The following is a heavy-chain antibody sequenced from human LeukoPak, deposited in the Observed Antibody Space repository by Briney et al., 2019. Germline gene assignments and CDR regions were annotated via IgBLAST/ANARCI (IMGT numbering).Heavy chain of an antibody. V-gene: IGHV4-39*07. J-gene: IGHJ4*02. Sequence: SETLSLTCTVSGGSISSSSYYWGWIRQPPGKGLEWIGSIYYSGSTYYNPSLKSRVTISVDKSKNQFSLKLRSATAADTAVYYCARDFRGRVDYWGQGTLVTVSS. CDR3: ARDFRGRVDY. CDR1: GGSISSSSYY. D-gene: IGHD3-10*01. CDR2: IYYSGST.